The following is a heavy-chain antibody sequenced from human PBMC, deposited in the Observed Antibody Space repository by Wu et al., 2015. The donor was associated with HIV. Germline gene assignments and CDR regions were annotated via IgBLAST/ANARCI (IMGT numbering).Heavy chain of an antibody. Sequence: QVQLVQSGAEVKKPGSSVKVSCKASGGIFNSYVISWVRQAPGRGPEWMGRIAPVFGTANYAQKFQGRVTITTDESTSTAYMELSSLRSEDTAVYYCAREALTRAAGGAFDIWGQGTMVTVSS. D-gene: IGHD3-10*01. J-gene: IGHJ3*02. V-gene: IGHV1-69*05. CDR3: AREALTRAAGGAFDI. CDR2: IAPVFGTA. CDR1: GGIFNSYV.